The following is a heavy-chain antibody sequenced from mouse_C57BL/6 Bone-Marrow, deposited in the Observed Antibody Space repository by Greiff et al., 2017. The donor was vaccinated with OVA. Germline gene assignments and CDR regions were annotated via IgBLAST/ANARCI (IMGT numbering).Heavy chain of an antibody. J-gene: IGHJ3*01. Sequence: QVQLQQPGAELVRPGTSVKLSCKASGYTFTSYWMHWVKQRPGQGLEWIGVIDPSDSYTNYNQKFKGKATLTVDTSSSTAYMQLSSLTSEDSAVYYWARPPYGSSPRVFAYWGQGTLVTVSA. CDR2: IDPSDSYT. CDR3: ARPPYGSSPRVFAY. D-gene: IGHD1-1*01. CDR1: GYTFTSYW. V-gene: IGHV1-59*01.